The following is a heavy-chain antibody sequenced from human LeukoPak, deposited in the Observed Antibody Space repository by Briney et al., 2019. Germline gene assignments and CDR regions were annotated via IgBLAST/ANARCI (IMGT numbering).Heavy chain of an antibody. CDR1: GFTVGSNY. J-gene: IGHJ4*02. D-gene: IGHD3-22*01. CDR2: IYRGGST. V-gene: IGHV3-66*04. Sequence: GGSLRLSCAGSGFTVGSNYMSWVRQAPGKGLEWASIIYRGGSTNYADSVKGRFTISRDTSKNTLYLQMNSLRAEDTAVYYCARLSANSSAYFFDYWGQGTLVTVSS. CDR3: ARLSANSSAYFFDY.